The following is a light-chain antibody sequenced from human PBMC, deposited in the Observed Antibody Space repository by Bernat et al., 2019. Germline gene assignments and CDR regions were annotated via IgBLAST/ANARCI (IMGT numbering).Light chain of an antibody. CDR1: ISDIWSYNV. CDR3: CSYAGPPIYVL. J-gene: IGLJ3*02. V-gene: IGLV2-23*02. CDR2: EVT. Sequence: QSALTPPASVSGSPGQSITISCTGTISDIWSYNVVSWYQQHPGKAPKLVIYEVTKRPSGVSERFSGSKSANTASLTISGLQPEDEAHYYCCSYAGPPIYVLFGGGTKLTVL.